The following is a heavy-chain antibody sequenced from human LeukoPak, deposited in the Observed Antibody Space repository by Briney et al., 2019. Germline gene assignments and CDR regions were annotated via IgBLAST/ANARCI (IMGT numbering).Heavy chain of an antibody. CDR3: ARGRDGWGFDY. CDR2: MYSSGSP. D-gene: IGHD5-24*01. CDR1: GGSISSDSHY. V-gene: IGHV4-61*02. J-gene: IGHJ4*02. Sequence: SQTLSLTCTVFGGSISSDSHYWGWIRQPAGRGLEWIGRMYSSGSPDYNPSLKSRVIISVGTSKNQFSLRLSSVTAADTAVYYCARGRDGWGFDYWGQGTLVTVSS.